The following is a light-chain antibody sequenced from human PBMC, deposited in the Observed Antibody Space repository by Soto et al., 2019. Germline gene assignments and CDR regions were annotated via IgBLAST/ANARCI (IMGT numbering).Light chain of an antibody. Sequence: DIQMTQSPSSLSASIGDRVTITCRASQGISNYLAWYQQKPGQVPNLLIYAASTLQSGVPSRFSGSGSGTDFTLTISSLQPEDVATYYCQKYNAAPSLTFGGGTKVEIK. J-gene: IGKJ4*01. CDR2: AAS. CDR3: QKYNAAPSLT. V-gene: IGKV1-27*01. CDR1: QGISNY.